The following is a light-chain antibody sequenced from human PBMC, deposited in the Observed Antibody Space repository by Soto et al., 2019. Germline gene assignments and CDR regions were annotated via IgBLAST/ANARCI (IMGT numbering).Light chain of an antibody. CDR2: GAS. CDR3: QRSYGSPPWT. CDR1: QTISIF. Sequence: DIQMTQPPSSLSASVGDRVTITCRASQTISIFLNWYQQKPGKAPKLLIYGASTLQGGVPSRFSGSGSGTDFTLTISRLQPEDFATYYCQRSYGSPPWTFGQGTKV. V-gene: IGKV1-39*01. J-gene: IGKJ1*01.